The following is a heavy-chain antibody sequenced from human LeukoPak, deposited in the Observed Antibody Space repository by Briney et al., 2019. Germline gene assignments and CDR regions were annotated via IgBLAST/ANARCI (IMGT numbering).Heavy chain of an antibody. CDR2: IYHSGST. V-gene: IGHV4-39*07. D-gene: IGHD3-22*01. CDR1: GGSISSGDYY. J-gene: IGHJ4*02. CDR3: ASVDGYYYDSSGFLEVDY. Sequence: SETLSLTCTVSGGSISSGDYYWGWIRQPPGKGLEWIGSIYHSGSTYYNPSLKSRVTISVDTSKNQFSLKLSSVTAADTAVYYCASVDGYYYDSSGFLEVDYWGQGTLVTVSS.